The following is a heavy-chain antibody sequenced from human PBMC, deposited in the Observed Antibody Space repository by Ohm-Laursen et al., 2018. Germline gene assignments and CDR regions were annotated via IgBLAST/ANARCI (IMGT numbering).Heavy chain of an antibody. D-gene: IGHD3-10*01. CDR3: ARGWRGDVSDPPDY. CDR2: FDPESGNT. V-gene: IGHV1-24*01. CDR1: GSTVTELS. Sequence: ASVKVSCKVSGSTVTELSIHWVRQPPGKGLEWMGGFDPESGNTIYAHNFRGRVTMTRDPSTSTVYMEVSSLTSEDTAVYYCARGWRGDVSDPPDYWGQGTLVTVSS. J-gene: IGHJ4*02.